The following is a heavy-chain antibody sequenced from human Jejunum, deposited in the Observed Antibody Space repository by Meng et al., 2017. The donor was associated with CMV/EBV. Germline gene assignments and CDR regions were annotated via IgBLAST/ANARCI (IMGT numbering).Heavy chain of an antibody. J-gene: IGHJ4*02. CDR1: GYTFIDDY. V-gene: IGHV1-2*02. D-gene: IGHD3-16*01. Sequence: SGYTFIDDYVILVRQAPGQGLEWMGWINPNTGGTTYSQKFQGRVTMTRDTSISTAYMEVTRLRSDDTAVYYCARDWGAYTDYFFDYWGQGTLVTVSS. CDR3: ARDWGAYTDYFFDY. CDR2: INPNTGGT.